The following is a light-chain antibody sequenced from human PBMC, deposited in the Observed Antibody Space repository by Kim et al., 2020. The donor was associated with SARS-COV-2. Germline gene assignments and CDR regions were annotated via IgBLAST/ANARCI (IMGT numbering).Light chain of an antibody. Sequence: SSGERDSLTCRASHSVSSSYLAWYQQQPGQAPRMLIYGASSRAAGITARFSGSGCRTEFTLTISRLEPEDVAVYYCQQYGSSPLTFGGGTKVDIK. J-gene: IGKJ4*01. CDR3: QQYGSSPLT. CDR2: GAS. V-gene: IGKV3-20*01. CDR1: HSVSSSY.